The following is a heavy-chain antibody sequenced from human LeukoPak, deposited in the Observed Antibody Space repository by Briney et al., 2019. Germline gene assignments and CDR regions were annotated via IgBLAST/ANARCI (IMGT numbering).Heavy chain of an antibody. V-gene: IGHV4-38-2*02. Sequence: SETLSLTCNVSGYSISSGYYWGWIRQPSGKGLEWIGNIYHSGSTYYNPSLESRVTISVDTSKNQFSLKLSSVTAADTAVYYCARLHRGIYWGQGTMVTVSS. CDR1: GYSISSGYY. CDR3: ARLHRGIY. J-gene: IGHJ3*01. D-gene: IGHD3-16*01. CDR2: IYHSGST.